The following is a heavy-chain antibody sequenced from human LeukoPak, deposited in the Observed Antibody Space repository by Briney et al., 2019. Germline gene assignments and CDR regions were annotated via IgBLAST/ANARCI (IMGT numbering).Heavy chain of an antibody. J-gene: IGHJ4*02. CDR1: GGSISSSNW. D-gene: IGHD3-22*01. CDR3: ARVSYDSSGSTYFDY. Sequence: SETLSLTCAVSGGSISSSNWWSWVRQPPGKGLEWIGEIYHSGSTNYNPSLKSRVTISVDKSKNQFSLKLSSVTAADTAVYYCARVSYDSSGSTYFDYWGQGTLVTVSS. V-gene: IGHV4-4*02. CDR2: IYHSGST.